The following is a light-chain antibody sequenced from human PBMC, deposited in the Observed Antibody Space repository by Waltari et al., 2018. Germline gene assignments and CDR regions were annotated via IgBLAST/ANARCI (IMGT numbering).Light chain of an antibody. Sequence: QSALTQPASVSGSPGQSIPISCTGTSSDVGNYDLVSWYQQHPGKAPKLMIYEVPKRPSWVSNRCSGSKSGNTAYLTVSGLQAEDEADYYCCSYAGSGTLVFGGGTKLTVL. CDR1: SSDVGNYDL. CDR3: CSYAGSGTLV. J-gene: IGLJ2*01. CDR2: EVP. V-gene: IGLV2-23*02.